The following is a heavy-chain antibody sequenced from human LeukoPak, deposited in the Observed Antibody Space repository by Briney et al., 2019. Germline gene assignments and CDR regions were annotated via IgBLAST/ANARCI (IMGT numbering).Heavy chain of an antibody. D-gene: IGHD1-26*01. J-gene: IGHJ1*01. CDR2: IIPIFGTA. V-gene: IGHV1-69*06. CDR3: ARGGSYGVEYFLH. CDR1: GGTFSSYA. Sequence: SVKVSCKASGGTFSSYAISWVRQAPGQGLEWMGGIIPIFGTANYAQKFQGRVTITADKSTSTAYMELSSLRSEDTAVYYCARGGSYGVEYFLHWGQGTLVTVSS.